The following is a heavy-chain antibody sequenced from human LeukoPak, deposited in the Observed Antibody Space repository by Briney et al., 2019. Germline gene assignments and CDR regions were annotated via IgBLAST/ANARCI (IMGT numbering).Heavy chain of an antibody. CDR2: IFQSGST. Sequence: PSQTLSLTCAVSGGSISSGDYSGSWIRQPPGEGLEWIGYIFQSGSTYYNPSLKSRVTISVDRSKNQFSLKLSSVTAADTAVYYCARVGSDWNDVRYNWFDPWGQGTLVTVSS. V-gene: IGHV4-30-2*01. J-gene: IGHJ5*02. CDR3: ARVGSDWNDVRYNWFDP. D-gene: IGHD1-1*01. CDR1: GGSISSGDYS.